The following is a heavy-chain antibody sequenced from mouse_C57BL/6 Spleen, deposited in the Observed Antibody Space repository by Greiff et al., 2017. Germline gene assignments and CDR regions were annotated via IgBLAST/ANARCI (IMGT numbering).Heavy chain of an antibody. D-gene: IGHD1-1*01. V-gene: IGHV1-69*01. CDR2: IDPSDSYT. J-gene: IGHJ4*01. CDR3: ARWSYYDGSSYYAMDY. CDR1: GYTFTSYW. Sequence: QVQLQQPGAELVMPGASVKLSCKASGYTFTSYWMHWVKQRPGQGLEWIGEIDPSDSYTNYNQKFKGKSTLTVDKSSSTAYMQLSILTSESSAVYYCARWSYYDGSSYYAMDYWGQGTSVTVSS.